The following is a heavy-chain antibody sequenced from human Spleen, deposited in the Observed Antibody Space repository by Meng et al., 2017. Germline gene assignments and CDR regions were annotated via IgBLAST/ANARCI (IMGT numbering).Heavy chain of an antibody. D-gene: IGHD2/OR15-2a*01. CDR3: ARGNSRQNDY. V-gene: IGHV4-59*04. CDR1: GGSINTYY. CDR2: IFRSGDT. J-gene: IGHJ4*02. Sequence: GSLRLSCTVSGGSINTYYWSWIRQPPGKGLEWIASIFRSGDTSYNPSLKSRVTMSIDTSKNQFSLKLTSVTAADTAVYYCARGNSRQNDYWGQGTLVTVSS.